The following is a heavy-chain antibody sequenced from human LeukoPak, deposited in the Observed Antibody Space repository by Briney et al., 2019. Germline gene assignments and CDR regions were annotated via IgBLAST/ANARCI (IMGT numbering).Heavy chain of an antibody. D-gene: IGHD6-13*01. Sequence: GGSLRLSCAASGFTFNAYSMGWVRQAPGKGLEWVSAISGSGGSTYYADSVKGRFTISRDNSKNTLYLQMNSLRAEDTAVYYCAKVSSSSWYSPYYFDYWGQGTLVTVSS. CDR2: ISGSGGST. CDR3: AKVSSSSWYSPYYFDY. CDR1: GFTFNAYS. J-gene: IGHJ4*02. V-gene: IGHV3-23*01.